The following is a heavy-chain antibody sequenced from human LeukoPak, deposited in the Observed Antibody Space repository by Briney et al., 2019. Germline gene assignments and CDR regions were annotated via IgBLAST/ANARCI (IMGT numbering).Heavy chain of an antibody. J-gene: IGHJ5*02. CDR1: GFTFSSYG. D-gene: IGHD6-13*01. CDR2: ISYDGSNK. Sequence: GGSLRLSCAASGFTFSSYGMHWVRQAPGKGLEWVAVISYDGSNKYCADSVKGRFTISRDNSKNTLYLQMNSLRAEDTAVYYCAKGFYGYSSSWYSGNWFDPWGQGTLVTVSS. CDR3: AKGFYGYSSSWYSGNWFDP. V-gene: IGHV3-30*18.